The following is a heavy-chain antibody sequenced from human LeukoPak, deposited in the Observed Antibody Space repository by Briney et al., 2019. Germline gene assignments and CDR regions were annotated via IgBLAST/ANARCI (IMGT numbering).Heavy chain of an antibody. CDR2: IKSKTDGGTT. Sequence: GGCLRLSCAASGFTFSNAWMSWVRQAPGKGLEWVGRIKSKTDGGTTDYAAPVKGRFTISRDDSKNTLYLQMNSLKTEDTAVYYCTTSYAVAGTVVDYWGQATLVTVSS. D-gene: IGHD6-19*01. CDR3: TTSYAVAGTVVDY. V-gene: IGHV3-15*01. J-gene: IGHJ4*02. CDR1: GFTFSNAW.